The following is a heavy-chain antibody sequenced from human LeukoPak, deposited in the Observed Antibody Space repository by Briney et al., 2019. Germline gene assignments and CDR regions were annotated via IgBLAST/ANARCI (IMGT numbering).Heavy chain of an antibody. V-gene: IGHV4-34*01. CDR3: ARGGGSYLYYFDY. CDR1: GGSFSGYY. CDR2: INHSGST. J-gene: IGHJ4*02. D-gene: IGHD1-26*01. Sequence: SETLSLTCAVYGGSFSGYYWSWIRQPPGKGLEWIGEINHSGSTNYSPSIKSRVTISVDTSKNQFALKLSSVTAADTAVYSCARGGGSYLYYFDYWGQGTLVTVSS.